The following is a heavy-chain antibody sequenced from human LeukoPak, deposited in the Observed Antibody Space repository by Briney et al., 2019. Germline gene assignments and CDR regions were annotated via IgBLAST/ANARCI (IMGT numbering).Heavy chain of an antibody. CDR2: INHSGST. J-gene: IGHJ5*02. D-gene: IGHD2-21*02. CDR1: GGSFSGYY. Sequence: SETLSLTCAVYGGSFSGYYWSWIRQPPGKGLEWIGEINHSGSTNYNPSLKSRVTISVDTSKNQFSLKLSSVTAADTAVYYCARTPPKGDIDTWGQGTMVTVSS. V-gene: IGHV4-34*01. CDR3: ARTPPKGDIDT.